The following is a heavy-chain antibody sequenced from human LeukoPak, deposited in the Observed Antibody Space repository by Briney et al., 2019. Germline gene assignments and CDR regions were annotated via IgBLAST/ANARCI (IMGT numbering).Heavy chain of an antibody. D-gene: IGHD4-17*01. CDR2: IYYSGST. CDR3: ARHRNHNGDYGAWFDP. Sequence: SETLSLACTVSGGSISSYYWSWIRQPPREGLEWIGYIYYSGSTNYNPSLKSRVTISVDTSKNQFSLKLSSVTAPDTAVYYCARHRNHNGDYGAWFDPWGQGTLVTVSS. J-gene: IGHJ5*02. V-gene: IGHV4-59*08. CDR1: GGSISSYY.